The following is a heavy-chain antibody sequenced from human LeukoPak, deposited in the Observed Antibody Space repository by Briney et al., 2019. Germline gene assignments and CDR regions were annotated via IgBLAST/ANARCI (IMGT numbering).Heavy chain of an antibody. Sequence: GGSLRLSCAASGFTFSSYWMSWVRQAPGKGLEWVANIKQDGSEKYYVDSVKGRFTISRDNAKNSLYLQMNSLRAEDTAVYYCAKDMAWELLGYAFDTWGQGTMVTVSS. CDR3: AKDMAWELLGYAFDT. V-gene: IGHV3-7*03. J-gene: IGHJ3*02. D-gene: IGHD1-26*01. CDR1: GFTFSSYW. CDR2: IKQDGSEK.